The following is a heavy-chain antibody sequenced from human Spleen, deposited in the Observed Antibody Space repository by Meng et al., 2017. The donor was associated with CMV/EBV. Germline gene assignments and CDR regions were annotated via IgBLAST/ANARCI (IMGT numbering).Heavy chain of an antibody. CDR3: AKDLVAEDYYYGMDV. CDR1: GFIFSDYY. V-gene: IGHV3-11*04. Sequence: GGPLRLSCAASGFIFSDYYMSWIRQAPGKGLEWVSYISSSGISIYYADSVKGRFTISRDNSKNTLYLQMNSLRAEDTAVYYCAKDLVAEDYYYGMDVWGQGTTVTVSS. CDR2: ISSSGISI. J-gene: IGHJ6*02. D-gene: IGHD6-6*01.